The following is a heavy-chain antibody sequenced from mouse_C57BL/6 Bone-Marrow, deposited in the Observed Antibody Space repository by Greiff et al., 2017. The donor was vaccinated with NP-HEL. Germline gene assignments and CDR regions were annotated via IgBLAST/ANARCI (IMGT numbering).Heavy chain of an antibody. D-gene: IGHD1-1*01. CDR2: ISSGGDYI. CDR3: TRDYYGSSYVGWYFDV. Sequence: EVKLMESGGGLVQPGGSLKLSCAASGFTFSSYAMSWVRQTPEKRLEWVAYISSGGDYIYYADTVKGRFTISRDNARNTLYLQMSSLKSEDTAIYYCTRDYYGSSYVGWYFDVWGTGTTVTVSS. CDR1: GFTFSSYA. J-gene: IGHJ1*03. V-gene: IGHV5-9-1*02.